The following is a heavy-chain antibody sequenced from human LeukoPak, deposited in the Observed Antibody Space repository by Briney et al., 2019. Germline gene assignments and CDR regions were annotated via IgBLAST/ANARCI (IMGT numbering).Heavy chain of an antibody. CDR3: LRWEPHDY. D-gene: IGHD4-23*01. CDR1: GFTFSIYS. CDR2: VRSSSDDI. J-gene: IGHJ4*02. V-gene: IGHV3-21*01. Sequence: GGSLRLSCAASGFTFSIYSMNWVRQAPGKGLEWVAFVRSSSDDIYYADSVRGRFTISRDNAKNLLYLQMNSLRAEDTAVYYCLRWEPHDYWGQGTLVTVSS.